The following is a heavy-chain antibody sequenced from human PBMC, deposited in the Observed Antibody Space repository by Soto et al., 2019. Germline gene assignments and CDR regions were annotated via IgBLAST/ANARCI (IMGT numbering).Heavy chain of an antibody. CDR1: GGSISTSRSY. Sequence: SETLSLTCNVSGGSISTSRSYWAWIRQPPGKGLEWLANIFYSGSTYYNPSLASRVTVSVDTSKNEFSLKLRSVTAADTSVYYCAKVPATVTTYLCFDSWGQGTLVTVS. CDR3: AKVPATVTTYLCFDS. CDR2: IFYSGST. J-gene: IGHJ4*02. D-gene: IGHD4-17*01. V-gene: IGHV4-39*01.